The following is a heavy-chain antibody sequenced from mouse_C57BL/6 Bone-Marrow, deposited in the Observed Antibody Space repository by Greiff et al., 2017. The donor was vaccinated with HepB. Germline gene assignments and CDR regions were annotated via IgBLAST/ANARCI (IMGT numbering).Heavy chain of an antibody. CDR2: IYPRSGNT. CDR1: GYTFTSYG. CDR3: ARNDGYYVYFDY. Sequence: VQLQQSGAELARPGASVKLSCKASGYTFTSYGISWVKQRTGQGLEWIGEIYPRSGNTYYNEKFKGKATLTADKSSSTAYMELRSLTSEYSAVYFCARNDGYYVYFDYWGQGTTLTVSS. V-gene: IGHV1-81*01. J-gene: IGHJ2*01. D-gene: IGHD2-3*01.